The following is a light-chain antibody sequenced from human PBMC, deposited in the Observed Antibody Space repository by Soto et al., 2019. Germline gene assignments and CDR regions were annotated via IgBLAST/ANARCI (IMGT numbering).Light chain of an antibody. J-gene: IGKJ1*01. CDR2: TAS. V-gene: IGKV1-39*01. Sequence: DIPMTQSPSSLSASVGDRVIITCRASQSISSYLNWYQQKPGKAPKLLIYTASSLQSGVPSRFSGSGSGTVFTLTISTLQPEDVATYYCQQSYGAPRAFGQGTKVEIK. CDR3: QQSYGAPRA. CDR1: QSISSY.